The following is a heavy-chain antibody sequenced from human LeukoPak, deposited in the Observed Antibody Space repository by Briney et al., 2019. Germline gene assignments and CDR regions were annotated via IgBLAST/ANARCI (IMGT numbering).Heavy chain of an antibody. CDR3: ARHRYYFDY. V-gene: IGHV3-21*01. J-gene: IGHJ4*02. CDR1: GFAFNSYS. CDR2: ITTSSTYM. Sequence: GGSLRLSCAASGFAFNSYSMNWVRQAPGKGLEWVASITTSSTYMHYADSVKGRFTISRDNAKNSLYLQMNSLRADDTAVYFCARHRYYFDYWGQGTLVAVSS.